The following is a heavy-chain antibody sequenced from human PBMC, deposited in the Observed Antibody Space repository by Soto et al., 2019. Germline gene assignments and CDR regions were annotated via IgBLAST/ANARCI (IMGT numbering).Heavy chain of an antibody. J-gene: IGHJ2*01. CDR3: AREQVVVATTPHWYFDL. CDR2: INPGNDDT. Sequence: QVHLVQSGAEVKKPGASVKVSCKASGYTFSNYAMHWVRQAPGQRPEWMGWINPGNDDTRYSQKFQDRVTISRVTSASTVYMDLTSLRSEDTAVYYCAREQVVVATTPHWYFDLWGRGTLVTVSS. D-gene: IGHD2-15*01. V-gene: IGHV1-3*01. CDR1: GYTFSNYA.